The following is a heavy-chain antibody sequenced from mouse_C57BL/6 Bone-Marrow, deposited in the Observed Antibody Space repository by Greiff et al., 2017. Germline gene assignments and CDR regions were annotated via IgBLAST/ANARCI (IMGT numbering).Heavy chain of an antibody. D-gene: IGHD1-1*01. CDR1: GYTFTSYW. Sequence: QVQLQQPGAELVKPGASVTMSCKASGYTFTSYWITWVKQRPGQGLEWIGDIYPGSGSTNYNEKFKSKATLTVDPSSSTAYMQLSSLTSEDSAVYYCASPYYGSSDYFDYWGQGTTLTVSS. CDR2: IYPGSGST. J-gene: IGHJ2*01. V-gene: IGHV1-55*01. CDR3: ASPYYGSSDYFDY.